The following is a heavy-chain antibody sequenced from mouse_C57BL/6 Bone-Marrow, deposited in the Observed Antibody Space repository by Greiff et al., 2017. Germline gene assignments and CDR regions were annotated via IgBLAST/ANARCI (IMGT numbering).Heavy chain of an antibody. CDR3: TRFGVLLRDY. CDR2: IDPETGGT. V-gene: IGHV1-15*01. D-gene: IGHD1-1*01. J-gene: IGHJ2*01. Sequence: VQLQQSGAELVRPGALVTLSCKASGYTFTDYEMHWVKQTPVHGLEWIGAIDPETGGTAYNQKFKGKAILTADKSSSTAYMELRSLTSEDSAVYYCTRFGVLLRDYWGQGTTLTVSS. CDR1: GYTFTDYE.